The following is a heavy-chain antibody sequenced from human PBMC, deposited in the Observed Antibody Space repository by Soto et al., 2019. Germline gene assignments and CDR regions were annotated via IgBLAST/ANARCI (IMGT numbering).Heavy chain of an antibody. V-gene: IGHV4-30-4*08. D-gene: IGHD6-13*01. CDR1: GDSISGGAYY. J-gene: IGHJ4*02. Sequence: SETLSLTCSVSGDSISGGAYYWSWIRQHPGKGLEWMGYISYIGSTYYNPSLKSRVTILVDTSKNQFSLKLNSVTAADTAVYYCASRHSSPYFDYWGQGTLVTVSS. CDR2: ISYIGST. CDR3: ASRHSSPYFDY.